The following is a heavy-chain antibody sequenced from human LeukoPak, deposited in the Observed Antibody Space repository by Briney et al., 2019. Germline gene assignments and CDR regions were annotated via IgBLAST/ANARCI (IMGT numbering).Heavy chain of an antibody. V-gene: IGHV4-59*12. Sequence: SVPLTLPCTLSGRFLSSYYWSWLRQPPGKGLEWIGHIYSSGSTNYSTSLESRVTISVDTSKNQFSPKQSSVNAADTAVYYWARDRGGYTRFVYWGQGILVTVSS. D-gene: IGHD5-12*01. CDR3: ARDRGGYTRFVY. CDR1: GRFLSSYY. J-gene: IGHJ4*02. CDR2: IYSSGST.